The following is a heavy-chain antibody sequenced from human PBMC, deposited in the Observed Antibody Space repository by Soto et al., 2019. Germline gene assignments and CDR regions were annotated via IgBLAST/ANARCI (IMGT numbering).Heavy chain of an antibody. J-gene: IGHJ4*02. CDR3: AKDPERSTVTTSSYFDY. CDR1: GFTFSSYA. Sequence: EVPLLESGGGLVQPGGSLRLSCAASGFTFSSYAMSWVRQAPGKGLEWVSAISGSGGSTYYADSVKGRFTISRDNSKNSLALQMNSVRAEDTAGYYCAKDPERSTVTTSSYFDYGGQGTLVTVSS. V-gene: IGHV3-23*01. CDR2: ISGSGGST. D-gene: IGHD4-17*01.